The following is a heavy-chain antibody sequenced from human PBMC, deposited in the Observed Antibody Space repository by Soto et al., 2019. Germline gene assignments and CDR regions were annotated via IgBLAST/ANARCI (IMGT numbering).Heavy chain of an antibody. CDR3: ARVTMVRGVHNCFDP. D-gene: IGHD3-10*01. V-gene: IGHV1-69*01. Sequence: QVQLVQSGAEVKKPGSSVKVSCKAYGGTFSTYAINWVRQAPGQGLEWMGGIIPILGAANYAQKFQGRVTITADESTSTAYMELGSLRSEDTAVYYCARVTMVRGVHNCFDPWGQGTMVTVSS. CDR2: IIPILGAA. J-gene: IGHJ5*02. CDR1: GGTFSTYA.